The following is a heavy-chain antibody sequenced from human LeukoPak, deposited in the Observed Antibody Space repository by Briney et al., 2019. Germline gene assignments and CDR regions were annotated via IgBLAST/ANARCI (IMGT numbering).Heavy chain of an antibody. Sequence: ASVQVSCKVSGYTLTQLSMHWVRQAPGKGLEWMGGFDPEDGETIYAQKFQGRVTMTEDTSTDTAYMELSSLRSEDTAVYYCARDHDYGDYGVYWGRGTLVTVSS. D-gene: IGHD4-17*01. CDR2: FDPEDGET. J-gene: IGHJ4*02. CDR3: ARDHDYGDYGVY. CDR1: GYTLTQLS. V-gene: IGHV1-24*01.